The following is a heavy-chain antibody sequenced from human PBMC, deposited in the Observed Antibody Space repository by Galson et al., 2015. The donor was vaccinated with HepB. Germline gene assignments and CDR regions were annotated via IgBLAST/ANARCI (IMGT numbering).Heavy chain of an antibody. CDR1: EFTVNTNH. CDR3: AREQGDDYVNYYYYHGMDV. D-gene: IGHD4-17*01. CDR2: IYSDDNT. V-gene: IGHV3-66*02. Sequence: SLRLSCAASEFTVNTNHMSWVRQAPGKGLECVAVIYSDDNTHYADSVKGRFTISRAKFKNTLYLQMYSLGPEDTAVYYCAREQGDDYVNYYYYHGMDVWGQGTTVTVSS. J-gene: IGHJ6*02.